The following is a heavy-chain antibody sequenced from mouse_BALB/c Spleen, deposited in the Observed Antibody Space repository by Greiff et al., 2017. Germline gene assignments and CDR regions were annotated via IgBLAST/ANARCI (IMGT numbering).Heavy chain of an antibody. CDR1: GFTFSDYY. V-gene: IGHV5-4*02. CDR3: ARDYYGSSHGAMDY. D-gene: IGHD1-1*01. Sequence: EVKVEESGGGLVKPGGSLKLSCAASGFTFSDYYMYWVRQTPEKRLEWVATISDGGSYTYYPDSVKGRFTISRDNAKNNLYLQMSSLKSEDTAMYYCARDYYGSSHGAMDYWGQGTSVTVSS. J-gene: IGHJ4*01. CDR2: ISDGGSYT.